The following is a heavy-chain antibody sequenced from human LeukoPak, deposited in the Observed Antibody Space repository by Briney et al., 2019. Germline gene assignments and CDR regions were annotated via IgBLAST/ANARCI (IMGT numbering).Heavy chain of an antibody. D-gene: IGHD3-3*01. CDR1: GGSFSGYY. CDR3: ARGPIITIFGVVTYYFDY. J-gene: IGHJ4*02. V-gene: IGHV4-34*01. Sequence: SGTLSLTCAVYGGSFSGYYWSWIRQPPGKGLEWIGEINHSGSTNYNPSLKSRVTISVDTSKNQFSLKLSSVTAADTAVYYCARGPIITIFGVVTYYFDYWGQGTLVTVSS. CDR2: INHSGST.